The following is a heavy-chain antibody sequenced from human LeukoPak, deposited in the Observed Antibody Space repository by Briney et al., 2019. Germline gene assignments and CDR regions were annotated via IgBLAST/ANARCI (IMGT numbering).Heavy chain of an antibody. CDR1: GFTCNHYG. Sequence: GGSLRLSCAAAGFTCNHYGMHWVRQAPGKGLEWVAVIWSDGTNKYYADSVKGRFTISRDDSEKQVFLQMNSLKPEDTAVYFCARDAQRGFDYSNSLKYWGQGTPVTVST. D-gene: IGHD4-11*01. V-gene: IGHV3-33*01. CDR2: IWSDGTNK. CDR3: ARDAQRGFDYSNSLKY. J-gene: IGHJ4*02.